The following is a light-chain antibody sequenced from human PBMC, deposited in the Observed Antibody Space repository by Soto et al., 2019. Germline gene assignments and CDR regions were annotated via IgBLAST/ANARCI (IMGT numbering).Light chain of an antibody. CDR2: DVT. J-gene: IGLJ1*01. Sequence: QSALTQPASVSGSPGQSITISCTGTSSDVGAYNYVSWYQQHPGKAPKLIIYDVTNRPSGVSDRFSASKSGNTASLAISGLQVEDEDDYYCSAYTTSSTYVFGTGTEVTVL. CDR3: SAYTTSSTYV. V-gene: IGLV2-14*03. CDR1: SSDVGAYNY.